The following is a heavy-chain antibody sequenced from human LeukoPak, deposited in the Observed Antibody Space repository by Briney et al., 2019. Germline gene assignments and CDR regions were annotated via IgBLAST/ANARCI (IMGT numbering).Heavy chain of an antibody. J-gene: IGHJ3*02. CDR3: ECMVVGATTMAAFDI. D-gene: IGHD1-26*01. Sequence: GGSLRLSCAASGFTFSSYSMNWVRQAPGKGLEWVSSISSSSSYIYYADSVKGRFTISRDSAKNSLYLQMNSLRAEDTAVYYCECMVVGATTMAAFDIWGQGTMVTVSS. CDR2: ISSSSSYI. V-gene: IGHV3-21*01. CDR1: GFTFSSYS.